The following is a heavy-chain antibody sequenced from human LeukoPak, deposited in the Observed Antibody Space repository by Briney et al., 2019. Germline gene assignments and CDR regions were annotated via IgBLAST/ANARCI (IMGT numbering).Heavy chain of an antibody. V-gene: IGHV4-59*08. CDR3: ARLRASSGYYYYYGMDV. D-gene: IGHD3-22*01. J-gene: IGHJ6*02. CDR2: IYYSGST. Sequence: KSSETLSLTCTVSGGSISSYYWSWIRQPPGKGLEWIGYIYYSGSTNYNPSLKSRVTISVDTSKNQFSLKLSSVTAADTAVYYCARLRASSGYYYYYGMDVWGQGTTVTVSS. CDR1: GGSISSYY.